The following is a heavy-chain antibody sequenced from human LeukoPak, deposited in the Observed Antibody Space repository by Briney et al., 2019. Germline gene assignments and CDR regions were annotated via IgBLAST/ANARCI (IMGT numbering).Heavy chain of an antibody. CDR2: ISAYNGNT. Sequence: ASVKVSCKASGYTFTSYGISWVRQAPGQGLEWMGWISAYNGNTNYAQKLQGGVTMTTDTSTSTAYMELRSLRSNDTAVYYCARVWVAAAGTVFWYYYYYMDVWGKGTTVTVSS. CDR1: GYTFTSYG. CDR3: ARVWVAAAGTVFWYYYYYMDV. J-gene: IGHJ6*03. V-gene: IGHV1-18*01. D-gene: IGHD6-13*01.